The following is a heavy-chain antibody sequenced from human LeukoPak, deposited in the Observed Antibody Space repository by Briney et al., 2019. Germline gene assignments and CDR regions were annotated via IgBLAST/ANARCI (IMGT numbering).Heavy chain of an antibody. J-gene: IGHJ5*02. CDR1: GGTFSSYA. D-gene: IGHD3-3*01. CDR3: ARCYDLWSGYYRWLDP. V-gene: IGHV1-69*01. Sequence: SVKVSCKASGGTFSSYAFSWVRQAPGQGLEWMGGIIPIFGAPNYAQKFQGRVTITADESTSTAYMELSSLRSEDTAVYYCARCYDLWSGYYRWLDPWGQGTLVTVSS. CDR2: IIPIFGAP.